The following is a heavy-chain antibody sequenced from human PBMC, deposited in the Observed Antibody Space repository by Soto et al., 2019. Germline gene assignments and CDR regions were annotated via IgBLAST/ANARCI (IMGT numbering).Heavy chain of an antibody. V-gene: IGHV3-30-3*01. D-gene: IGHD5-18*01. CDR3: ARGPFGDAAMVTNYFDY. CDR2: LSFDGNNK. CDR1: GFTFSNYA. Sequence: GGSLRLSCAASGFTFSNYAIHWVRQAPGKGLEWVAVLSFDGNNKHYADSVKGRFTISRDNSKNTLYLQMNSLRAEDTAVYYCARGPFGDAAMVTNYFDYWGQGTLVTVSS. J-gene: IGHJ4*02.